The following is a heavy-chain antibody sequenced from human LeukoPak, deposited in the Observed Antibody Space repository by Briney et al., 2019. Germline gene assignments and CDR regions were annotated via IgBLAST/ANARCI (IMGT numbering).Heavy chain of an antibody. D-gene: IGHD3-10*01. J-gene: IGHJ4*02. Sequence: GSLRLSCAASGFTFSSYGMHWVRQAPGKGLEWVAVISYDGSNKYYADSVKGRFTISRDNSKNTLYLQMNSLRAEDTAVYYCARTRNYGSGSYPLGYWGQGTLVTVSS. V-gene: IGHV3-30*03. CDR2: ISYDGSNK. CDR3: ARTRNYGSGSYPLGY. CDR1: GFTFSSYG.